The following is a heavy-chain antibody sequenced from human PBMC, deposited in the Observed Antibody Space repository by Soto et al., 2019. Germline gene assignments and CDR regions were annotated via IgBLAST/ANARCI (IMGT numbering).Heavy chain of an antibody. Sequence: SETLSLTCAVYGGSFSGYYWSWIRQPPGKGLEWIGEINHSGSTNYNPSLKSRVTISVDTSKNQFSLKLSSVTAADTAVYYCARGSRDIWSGYYYYMDVWGKGTTVTVSS. CDR3: ARGSRDIWSGYYYYMDV. CDR1: GGSFSGYY. D-gene: IGHD3-3*01. CDR2: INHSGST. V-gene: IGHV4-34*01. J-gene: IGHJ6*03.